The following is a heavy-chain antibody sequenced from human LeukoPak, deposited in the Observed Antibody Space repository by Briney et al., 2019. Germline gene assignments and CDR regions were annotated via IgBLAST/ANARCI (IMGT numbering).Heavy chain of an antibody. J-gene: IGHJ3*01. CDR1: GFTFSDYH. CDR3: ARSSYSSSSSV. D-gene: IGHD6-6*01. V-gene: IGHV3-11*01. Sequence: PGGSLRLSCAASGFTFSDYHMSWIRQAPGKGLEWVSYISNSGNTIYYVDSVKGRFTISRDNAKNFLYLQMNSLRAEDTAVYYCARSSYSSSSSVWGQGTMVTVSS. CDR2: ISNSGNTI.